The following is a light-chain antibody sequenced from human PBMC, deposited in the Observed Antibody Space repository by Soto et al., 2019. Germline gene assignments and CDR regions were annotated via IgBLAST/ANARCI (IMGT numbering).Light chain of an antibody. CDR3: QQYGTSPPWT. CDR2: AAS. CDR1: QSVTSNY. V-gene: IGKV3-20*01. Sequence: EIVLTQSPGTLSLSPGERATLSCRASQSVTSNYLAWYQQKPGQAPRLLIYAASRRAPGIPDRFSASGSGTDFTPTISRLEPEDFAVYFCQQYGTSPPWTFGQGTKVDI. J-gene: IGKJ1*01.